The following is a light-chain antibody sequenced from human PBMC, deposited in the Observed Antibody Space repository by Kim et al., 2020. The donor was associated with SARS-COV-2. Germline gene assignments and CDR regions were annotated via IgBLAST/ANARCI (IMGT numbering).Light chain of an antibody. CDR2: DSS. Sequence: SPGERAALPCRAGRSIESGLDLYQQQPGPGHRLRIYDSSARATGVPARFSGSGCGTEFALTISSLKFEDFAVSYCQQYNKWPPWTFGQGTKLDIK. CDR1: RSIESG. V-gene: IGKV3-15*01. CDR3: QQYNKWPPWT. J-gene: IGKJ1*01.